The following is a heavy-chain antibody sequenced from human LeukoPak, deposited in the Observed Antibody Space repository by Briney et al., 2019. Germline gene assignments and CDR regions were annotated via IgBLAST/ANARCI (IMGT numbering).Heavy chain of an antibody. J-gene: IGHJ6*02. V-gene: IGHV4-34*01. Sequence: SETLSLTCAVYGGSFSGYYWSWIRQPPGKGLEWIGEINHSGSTNYNPSLKSRVTISVDTSKNQFSLKLSSVTAADTAVYYCARGVPLWGGSPYYYGMDVWGQGTTVTVSS. CDR3: ARGVPLWGGSPYYYGMDV. CDR1: GGSFSGYY. D-gene: IGHD3-3*01. CDR2: INHSGST.